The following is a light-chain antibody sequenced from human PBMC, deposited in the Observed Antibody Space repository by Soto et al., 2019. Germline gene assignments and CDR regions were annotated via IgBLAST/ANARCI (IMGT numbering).Light chain of an antibody. CDR2: NAS. J-gene: IGKJ3*01. CDR3: HQHATSPLT. V-gene: IGKV3-20*01. Sequence: EIVLTQSPGTLSLSPGERATLSCRASQSVGINYLSWYQQKPGQAPRLLIYNASNRAAGIPDRFSGSGSGSDYSLTISRLEPEDVAVYFCHQHATSPLTFGPGTKVIVK. CDR1: QSVGINY.